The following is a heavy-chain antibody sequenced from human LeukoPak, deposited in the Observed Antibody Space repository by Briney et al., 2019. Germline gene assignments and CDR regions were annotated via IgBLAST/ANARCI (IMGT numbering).Heavy chain of an antibody. CDR1: GFTFSSYS. V-gene: IGHV3-21*01. Sequence: PGGSLRLSCAASGFTFSSYSMNWVRQAPGKGLEWVSSISSNSSDIYYADSVKGRFTISRDNAKNSLYLQMNSLRAEDTAVYYCARGYCSSTSCYPDYWGQGTLVTVSS. CDR3: ARGYCSSTSCYPDY. D-gene: IGHD2-2*01. J-gene: IGHJ4*02. CDR2: ISSNSSDI.